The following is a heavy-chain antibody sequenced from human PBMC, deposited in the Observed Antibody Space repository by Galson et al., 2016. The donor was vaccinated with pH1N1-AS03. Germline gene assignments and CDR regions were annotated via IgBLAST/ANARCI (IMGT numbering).Heavy chain of an antibody. CDR1: GFTVSSNY. J-gene: IGHJ4*02. Sequence: SLRLSCAASGFTVSSNYMSWVRQAPGRGLEWVSFIYNGGSTLYADSVKGRFTISRDNSKNSLYLQMNSLRAEDTAAYYCARTPYQPLLPGDYWGQGTLVTVSS. CDR2: IYNGGST. CDR3: ARTPYQPLLPGDY. D-gene: IGHD2-2*01. V-gene: IGHV3-53*01.